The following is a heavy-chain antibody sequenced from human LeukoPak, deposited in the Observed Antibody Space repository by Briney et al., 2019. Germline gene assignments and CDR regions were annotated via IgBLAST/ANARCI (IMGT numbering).Heavy chain of an antibody. CDR2: MSSGSRYI. V-gene: IGHV3-21*01. CDR1: GFTFSSYS. CDR3: ARDRPTGASRLFVVQ. Sequence: GGSLRLSCAASGFTFSSYSMTWVRQAPGKGLEWVSSMSSGSRYIYYADSVRGRFTISRDNAKNSLYLLMNSLRAEGTAVYYCARDRPTGASRLFVVQWGQGTLVTVSS. D-gene: IGHD3-3*01. J-gene: IGHJ4*02.